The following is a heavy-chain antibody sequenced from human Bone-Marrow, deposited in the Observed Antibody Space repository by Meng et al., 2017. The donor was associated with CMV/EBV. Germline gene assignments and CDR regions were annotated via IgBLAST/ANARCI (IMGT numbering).Heavy chain of an antibody. J-gene: IGHJ6*02. Sequence: ASVKVSCKASGYTFTGYYMHWVRQAPGQGLEWMGWINPNSGGTNYAQKFQGRVTMTRDTSIGTAYMELSRLRSDDTAVYYCARDAASVRSSTDIVVVPAAKTDYGMDVWGQGTTVTVSS. V-gene: IGHV1-2*02. CDR1: GYTFTGYY. CDR2: INPNSGGT. CDR3: ARDAASVRSSTDIVVVPAAKTDYGMDV. D-gene: IGHD2-2*01.